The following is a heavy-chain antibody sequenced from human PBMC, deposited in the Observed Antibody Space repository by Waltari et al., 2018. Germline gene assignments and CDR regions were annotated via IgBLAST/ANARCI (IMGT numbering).Heavy chain of an antibody. CDR2: ISSNGGST. V-gene: IGHV3-64*01. Sequence: EVQLVESGGGLVQPGRSLKLSCAASGFPFSSYAMHWVRQAPGKGLEYVSAISSNGGSTYYANSVKGRFTISRDNSKNTLYLQMGSLRAEDMAVYYCGTSGSYDYWGQGTLVTVSS. CDR3: GTSGSYDY. D-gene: IGHD3-10*01. CDR1: GFPFSSYA. J-gene: IGHJ4*02.